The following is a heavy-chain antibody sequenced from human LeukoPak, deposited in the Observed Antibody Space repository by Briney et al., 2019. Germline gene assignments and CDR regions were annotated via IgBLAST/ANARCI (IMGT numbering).Heavy chain of an antibody. Sequence: GGSLRLSCAASGFTFSSYSMNWVRQAPGKGLEGVSSISSSSSYIYYADSVKGRFTICRDNAKNSLYLQMNSLRAEDTAVYYCARDLSIAVAGTRFDYWGQGTLVTVSS. J-gene: IGHJ4*02. V-gene: IGHV3-21*01. CDR1: GFTFSSYS. D-gene: IGHD6-19*01. CDR3: ARDLSIAVAGTRFDY. CDR2: ISSSSSYI.